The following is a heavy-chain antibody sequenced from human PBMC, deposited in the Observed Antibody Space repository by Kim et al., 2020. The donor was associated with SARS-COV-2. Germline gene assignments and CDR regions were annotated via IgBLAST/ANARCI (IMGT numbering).Heavy chain of an antibody. J-gene: IGHJ4*02. D-gene: IGHD2-21*01. CDR2: IKYDGSEK. V-gene: IGHV3-7*01. Sequence: GGSLRLSCAVSQFTFSDYWMSWIRQAPGKGLEWVSNIKYDGSEKYYVDSVKGRFTISRDSATNSLYLQMNSLRAEDTAVYFCARVARDGYNDYGGRGTRVTVS. CDR3: ARVARDGYNDY. CDR1: QFTFSDYW.